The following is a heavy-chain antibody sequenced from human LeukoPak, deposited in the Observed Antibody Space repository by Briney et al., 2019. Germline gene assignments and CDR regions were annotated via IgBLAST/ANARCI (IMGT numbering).Heavy chain of an antibody. CDR2: ISDSGTT. CDR3: ARATVATDHDY. V-gene: IGHV4-59*01. Sequence: SETLSLTCTVSGAPIRTYYWDWIRQAPGKGLEWIGCISDSGTTYYNPSLKSRVTISLDTSKNQFSLKLSSVTAADTAVYYCARATVATDHDYWRQGTLVTVSS. D-gene: IGHD4-23*01. CDR1: GAPIRTYY. J-gene: IGHJ4*02.